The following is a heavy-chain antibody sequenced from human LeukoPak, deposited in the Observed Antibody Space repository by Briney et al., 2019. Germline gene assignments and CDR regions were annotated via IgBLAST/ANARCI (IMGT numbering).Heavy chain of an antibody. J-gene: IGHJ4*02. CDR3: ARGIGYCSSTSCYFDT. D-gene: IGHD2-2*01. CDR1: GFTFSSYS. Sequence: PGGTLRLSCAASGFTFSSYSMNWVRQAPGKGLEWVSYISSSSSTIYYADSVKGRFTISRDNAKNSLYLQMNSLRAEDTAVYYCARGIGYCSSTSCYFDTGAREPWSPSPQ. CDR2: ISSSSSTI. V-gene: IGHV3-48*01.